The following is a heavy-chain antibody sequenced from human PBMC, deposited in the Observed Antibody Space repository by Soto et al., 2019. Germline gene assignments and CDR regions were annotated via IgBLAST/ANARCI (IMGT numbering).Heavy chain of an antibody. Sequence: EPLKISCKGSGYSFTSYWISGVRQMPGKGLEWMGRIDPSDSYTNYSPSFQGHVTISADKSISTAYLQWSSLKASDTAMYYCARLNKSIVVVPAAIESSYYYYYGMDVWGQGTTVPVSS. CDR2: IDPSDSYT. CDR1: GYSFTSYW. D-gene: IGHD2-2*02. CDR3: ARLNKSIVVVPAAIESSYYYYYGMDV. V-gene: IGHV5-10-1*01. J-gene: IGHJ6*02.